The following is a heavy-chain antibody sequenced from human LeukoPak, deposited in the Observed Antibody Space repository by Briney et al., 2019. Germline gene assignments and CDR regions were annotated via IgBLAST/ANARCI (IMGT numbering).Heavy chain of an antibody. J-gene: IGHJ4*02. CDR1: GYTFTGYY. CDR3: ARARRYSSSFYY. CDR2: INPNSGGT. D-gene: IGHD6-6*01. Sequence: ASVTVSCKASGYTFTGYYMHWVRQAPGQGLEWMGWINPNSGGTNYAQKFQGRVTMTRDTSISTAYMELSRLRSDDTAVYYCARARRYSSSFYYWGQGTLVTVSS. V-gene: IGHV1-2*02.